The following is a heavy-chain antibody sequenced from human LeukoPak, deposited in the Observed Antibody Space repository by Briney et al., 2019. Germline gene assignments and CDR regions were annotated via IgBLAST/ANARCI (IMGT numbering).Heavy chain of an antibody. V-gene: IGHV4-4*09. CDR3: ARQGEYDRDAFDI. CDR2: IYTSGST. Sequence: SETLSLTCTVSGGSISSYYWSWIRQPPGKGLEWIGYIYTSGSTNYNPSLKSRVTISVDTSKNQFSLKLSSVTAADTAVYYCARQGEYDRDAFDIWGQGTMVTVSS. J-gene: IGHJ3*02. D-gene: IGHD3-22*01. CDR1: GGSISSYY.